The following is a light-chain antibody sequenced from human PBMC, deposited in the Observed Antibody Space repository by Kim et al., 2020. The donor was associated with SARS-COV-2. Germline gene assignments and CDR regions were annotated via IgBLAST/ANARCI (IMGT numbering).Light chain of an antibody. CDR2: AAS. V-gene: IGKV1-39*01. J-gene: IGKJ1*01. CDR3: QQSYSTPPWT. CDR1: QSISSY. Sequence: SVGDRVTITCRASQSISSYLNWYQQKPGKAPKLLIYAASSLQSGVPSRFSGSGSGTDSTLTISSLQPEDFATYYCQQSYSTPPWTFGQGTKVDIK.